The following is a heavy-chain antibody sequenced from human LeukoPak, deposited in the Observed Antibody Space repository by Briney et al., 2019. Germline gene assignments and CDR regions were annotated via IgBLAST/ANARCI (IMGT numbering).Heavy chain of an antibody. J-gene: IGHJ4*02. V-gene: IGHV4-34*01. CDR2: INHGGST. CDR3: ARGRYVTTRGGAAAGFLDY. Sequence: PSGTLSLTCAVSGGSFSGHYWNWIRQPPGKGLEWIGEINHGGSTNYNPSLKSRVTISVDTSQKQFSLRLSSVTAADTAVYYCARGRYVTTRGGAAAGFLDYWGQGTLVTVST. D-gene: IGHD6-13*01. CDR1: GGSFSGHY.